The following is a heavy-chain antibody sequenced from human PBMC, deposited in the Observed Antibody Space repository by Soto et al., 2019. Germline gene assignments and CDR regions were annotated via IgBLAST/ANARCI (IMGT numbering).Heavy chain of an antibody. CDR3: ARPPVSASYDYCYGMDA. CDR2: IIPIFGTA. Sequence: QVPLVQSGAEVKKPGSSVKVSCKASGGTSNSYAISWVRQAPGQGLEWMGGIIPIFGTADYAQKFQGRVTITADEATSTPYTELSSLRSEDTGVYYCARPPVSASYDYCYGMDAWGQGTTVTVSS. V-gene: IGHV1-69*12. CDR1: GGTSNSYA. J-gene: IGHJ6*02. D-gene: IGHD1-26*01.